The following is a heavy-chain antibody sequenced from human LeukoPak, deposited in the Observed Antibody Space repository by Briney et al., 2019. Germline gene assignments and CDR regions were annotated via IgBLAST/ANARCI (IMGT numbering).Heavy chain of an antibody. J-gene: IGHJ4*02. CDR1: GFTFSSYA. Sequence: GSLRLSCAASGFTFSSYAMSWVRQAPGKGLEGVSAISGSGGSTYYADSVKGRFTISRDNSKNTLYLQMNSLRAEDTAVYYCAKATAPSYYDILTGLFDYWGQGTLVTVSS. CDR2: ISGSGGST. D-gene: IGHD3-9*01. CDR3: AKATAPSYYDILTGLFDY. V-gene: IGHV3-23*01.